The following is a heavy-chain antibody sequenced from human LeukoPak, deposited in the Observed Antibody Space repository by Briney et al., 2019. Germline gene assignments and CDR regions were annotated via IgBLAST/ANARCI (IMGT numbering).Heavy chain of an antibody. D-gene: IGHD3-9*01. J-gene: IGHJ4*02. CDR3: ARGNYDIFGVDY. V-gene: IGHV4-59*12. CDR1: GGSISSYY. CDR2: IYYSGST. Sequence: SETLSLTCTVSGGSISSYYWSWSRQPPGKGLEWIGYIYYSGSTNYNPSLKSRVTISVDTSKNQFSLKLRSVTAADTAVYYCARGNYDIFGVDYWGQGTLVTVSS.